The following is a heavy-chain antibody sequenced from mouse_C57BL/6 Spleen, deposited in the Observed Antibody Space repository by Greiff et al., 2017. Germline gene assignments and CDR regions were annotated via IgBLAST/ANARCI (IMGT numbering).Heavy chain of an antibody. Sequence: EVQRVESGEGLVKPGGSLKLSCAASGFTFSSYAMSWVRQTPEKRLEWVAYISSGGDYIYYADTVKGRFTISRDNARNTLYLQMSSLKSEDTAMYYCTKERRYDYDGWDWGQGTLVTVSA. D-gene: IGHD2-4*01. J-gene: IGHJ3*01. V-gene: IGHV5-9-1*02. CDR2: ISSGGDYI. CDR3: TKERRYDYDGWD. CDR1: GFTFSSYA.